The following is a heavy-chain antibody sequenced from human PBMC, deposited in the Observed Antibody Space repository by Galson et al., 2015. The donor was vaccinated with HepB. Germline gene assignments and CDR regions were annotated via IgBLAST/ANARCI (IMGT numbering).Heavy chain of an antibody. CDR2: MNPKTGDT. V-gene: IGHV1-8*01. CDR3: ATVVNMSTNRWGDAFDV. J-gene: IGHJ3*01. D-gene: IGHD2-8*01. CDR1: GYTFTTSD. Sequence: SVKVSCKASGYTFTTSDINWVRQATGQGLDWMGWMNPKTGDTAYAQKFKGKVTMTRDTSVSTAYMELSSLTSEDTAVYYCATVVNMSTNRWGDAFDVWGQGTLVNVST.